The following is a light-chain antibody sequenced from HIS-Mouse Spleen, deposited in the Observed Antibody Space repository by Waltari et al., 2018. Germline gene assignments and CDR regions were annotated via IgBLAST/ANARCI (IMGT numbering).Light chain of an antibody. V-gene: IGKV1-9*01. CDR2: AAS. Sequence: DIQLTQSPSFLSASVGDRVTITCRASQGISSYLAWYQQKPVKAPKLLIYAASTLQSGVPSRFSGSGSGTDFTLTISCLQSEDFATYYCQQYYSYPRTFGQGTKVEIK. J-gene: IGKJ1*01. CDR3: QQYYSYPRT. CDR1: QGISSY.